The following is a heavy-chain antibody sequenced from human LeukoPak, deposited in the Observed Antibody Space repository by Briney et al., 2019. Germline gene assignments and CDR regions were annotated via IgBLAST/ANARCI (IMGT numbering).Heavy chain of an antibody. CDR3: ARVDAYSIWFGLNFDY. D-gene: IGHD3-10*01. CDR2: ISAYNGNT. J-gene: IGHJ4*02. V-gene: IGHV1-18*01. Sequence: GASVKVSCKASGYTFTSYAMNWVRQAPGQGLEWMGWISAYNGNTNYAQKLQGRVTMTTDTSTSTAYMELRSLRSDDTAVYYCARVDAYSIWFGLNFDYWGQGTLVTVSS. CDR1: GYTFTSYA.